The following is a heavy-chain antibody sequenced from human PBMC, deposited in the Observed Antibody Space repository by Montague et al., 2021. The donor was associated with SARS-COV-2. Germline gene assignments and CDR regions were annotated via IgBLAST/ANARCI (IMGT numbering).Heavy chain of an antibody. D-gene: IGHD3-3*01. Sequence: TLSLTCTVSGVSISSGHYCWSWIRQTPGKGLEWIGIMFNNGNTHYAPSLRSRVTIGIDTSKSQVSLRLNSVTDTDTALYFCARDNDVWSAHYDFDIWGQGTVVTVSS. J-gene: IGHJ3*02. V-gene: IGHV4-30-4*08. CDR2: MFNNGNT. CDR1: GVSISSGHYC. CDR3: ARDNDVWSAHYDFDI.